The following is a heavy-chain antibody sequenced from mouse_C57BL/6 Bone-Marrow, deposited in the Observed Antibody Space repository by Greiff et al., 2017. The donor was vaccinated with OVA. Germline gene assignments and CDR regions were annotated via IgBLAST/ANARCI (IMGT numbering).Heavy chain of an antibody. J-gene: IGHJ4*01. D-gene: IGHD2-12*01. CDR2: IYPGSGST. CDR1: GYTFTSYW. CDR3: ARSDSERDDMDG. V-gene: IGHV1-55*01. Sequence: QVQLQQSGAELVKPGASVKMSCKASGYTFTSYWITWVKQRPGQGLAWIGDIYPGSGSTNYNEKFKSKATLTVDTSSSTAYMQLSSLMSEDSAVYYCARSDSERDDMDGWGQGTSVTVSS.